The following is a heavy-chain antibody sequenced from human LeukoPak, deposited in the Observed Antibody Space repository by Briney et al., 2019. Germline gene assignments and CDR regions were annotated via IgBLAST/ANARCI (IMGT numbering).Heavy chain of an antibody. Sequence: PSETLSLTCTVSGGSVSSYYWSWIRQPPGKGLEWIGHIYYIGSTNYNPSLESRVTISVDTSKNQFSLKLSSVTAADTAVYYCAREDLGWFDPWGQGTLVTVSS. V-gene: IGHV4-59*02. CDR2: IYYIGST. J-gene: IGHJ5*02. D-gene: IGHD3-10*01. CDR3: AREDLGWFDP. CDR1: GGSVSSYY.